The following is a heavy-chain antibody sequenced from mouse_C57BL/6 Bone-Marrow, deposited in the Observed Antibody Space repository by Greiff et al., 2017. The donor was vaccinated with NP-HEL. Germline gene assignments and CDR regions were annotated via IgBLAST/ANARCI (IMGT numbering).Heavy chain of an antibody. V-gene: IGHV14-4*01. Sequence: EVKLQESGAELVRPGASVKLSCTASGFNIKDDYMHWVKQRPEQGLEWIGWIDPENGDTEYASKFQGKATITADTSSNTAYLQLSSLTSEDTAVYYCTTRGYDGHYYAMDYWGQGTSVTVSS. CDR2: IDPENGDT. CDR1: GFNIKDDY. J-gene: IGHJ4*01. D-gene: IGHD2-2*01. CDR3: TTRGYDGHYYAMDY.